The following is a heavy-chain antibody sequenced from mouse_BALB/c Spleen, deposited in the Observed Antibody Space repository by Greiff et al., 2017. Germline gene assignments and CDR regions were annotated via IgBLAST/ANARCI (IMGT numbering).Heavy chain of an antibody. CDR3: ARGRGNYSWFAY. CDR2: ISDGGSYT. J-gene: IGHJ3*01. CDR1: GFTFSDYY. D-gene: IGHD2-1*01. V-gene: IGHV5-4*02. Sequence: EVKLMESGGGLVKPGGSLKLSCAASGFTFSDYYMYWVRQTPEKRLEWVATISDGGSYTYYPDSVKGRFTISRDNAKNNLYLQMSSLKSEDTAMYYCARGRGNYSWFAYWGQGTLVTVSA.